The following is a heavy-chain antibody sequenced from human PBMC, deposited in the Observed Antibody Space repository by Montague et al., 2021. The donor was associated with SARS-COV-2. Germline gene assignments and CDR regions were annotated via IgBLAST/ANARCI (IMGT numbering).Heavy chain of an antibody. J-gene: IGHJ4*02. CDR3: ARSYGDYRDSYFDY. CDR2: IDWDEDQ. D-gene: IGHD4-17*01. CDR1: GFSLNTSGMC. V-gene: IGHV2-70*01. Sequence: PALVKPTQTLTLTCTFSGFSLNTSGMCVSWIRQPQGKALEWLALIDWDEDQYYSTSLKTRLTISKDTSKNQVVLTMTNMDPIDTATYYCARSYGDYRDSYFDYWGQGTLVTVSS.